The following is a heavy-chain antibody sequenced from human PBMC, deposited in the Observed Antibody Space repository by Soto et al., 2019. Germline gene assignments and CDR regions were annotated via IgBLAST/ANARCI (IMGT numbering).Heavy chain of an antibody. CDR2: INDRGSI. V-gene: IGHV4-34*01. Sequence: QVQLQQWGAGPLRPLETLSLTCGVSGGSFSGYYCAWIRQSQGKGLEWIGEINDRGSINYNPSLKSRVSISVDTSKNHYSLNLRSVTAADTAVYYCARESHDMLTGPPWVWYFDLWGRGTLVTVSS. J-gene: IGHJ2*01. CDR3: ARESHDMLTGPPWVWYFDL. D-gene: IGHD3-9*01. CDR1: GGSFSGYY.